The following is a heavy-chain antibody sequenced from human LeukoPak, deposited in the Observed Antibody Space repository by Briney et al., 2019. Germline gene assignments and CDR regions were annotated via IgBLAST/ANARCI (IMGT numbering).Heavy chain of an antibody. CDR2: ISGYNGNT. V-gene: IGHV1-18*01. CDR3: ARDSSPMVVVVIMDY. CDR1: GYTFSSYG. Sequence: ASVKVSCKASGYTFSSYGISWVRQASGQGPEWMGWISGYNGNTEYAQKFQGRVTLTTDTSTSTAYMELKSLRSDDTAVYYCARDSSPMVVVVIMDYWGQGTLVTVSS. D-gene: IGHD3-22*01. J-gene: IGHJ4*02.